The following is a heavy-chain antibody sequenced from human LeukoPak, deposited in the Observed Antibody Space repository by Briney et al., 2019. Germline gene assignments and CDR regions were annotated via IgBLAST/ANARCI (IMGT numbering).Heavy chain of an antibody. CDR2: MNPNSGNT. Sequence: ASVKVSCKASGYTFTSYDINWVRQATGQGLEWMGWMNPNSGNTGYAQKFQGRVTMTRNTSISTAYMELSSLRSEDTAVYYCARDRFGSGSYYERYNWFDPWGQGTLVTVSS. CDR1: GYTFTSYD. V-gene: IGHV1-8*01. CDR3: ARDRFGSGSYYERYNWFDP. D-gene: IGHD1-26*01. J-gene: IGHJ5*02.